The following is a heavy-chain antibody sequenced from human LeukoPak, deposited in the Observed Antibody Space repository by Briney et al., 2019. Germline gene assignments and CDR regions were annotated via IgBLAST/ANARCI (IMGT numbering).Heavy chain of an antibody. J-gene: IGHJ4*02. D-gene: IGHD4-11*01. CDR3: ARGGVQYSNQYYFDY. CDR2: INHSGST. Sequence: SETLSLTCTVSGGSISSYYWSWIRQPPGKGLEWIGEINHSGSTNYNPSLKSRVTISVDTSKNQFSLKLSSVTAADTAVYYCARGGVQYSNQYYFDYWGQGTLVTVSS. V-gene: IGHV4-34*01. CDR1: GGSISSYY.